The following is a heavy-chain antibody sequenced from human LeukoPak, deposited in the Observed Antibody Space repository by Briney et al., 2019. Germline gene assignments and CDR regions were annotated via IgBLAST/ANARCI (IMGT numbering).Heavy chain of an antibody. Sequence: GGSLRLSCAASGFTFSSYAMHWVRQAPGKGLEWVAVISYDGSNKYYADSVKGRFTISRDNSENTLYLQMNSLRAEDTAVYYCAREASTSGYDWGVFDYWGQGTLVTVSS. J-gene: IGHJ4*02. CDR1: GFTFSSYA. CDR2: ISYDGSNK. CDR3: AREASTSGYDWGVFDY. V-gene: IGHV3-30*01. D-gene: IGHD5-12*01.